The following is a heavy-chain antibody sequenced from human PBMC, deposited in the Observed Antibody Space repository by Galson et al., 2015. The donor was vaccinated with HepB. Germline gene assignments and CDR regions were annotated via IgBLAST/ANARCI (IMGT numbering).Heavy chain of an antibody. D-gene: IGHD5-12*01. CDR2: ILYDGSKK. CDR3: ARDDPPPGYSYGHLDY. V-gene: IGHV3-30-3*01. Sequence: SLRLSCAASGFTFSNYAMHWVRQAPGKGLEWVSVILYDGSKKYYADSVKGRFTISRDNSKDTLFLQMNSLRAEDTAVYYCARDDPPPGYSYGHLDYWGQGTLVSVSS. CDR1: GFTFSNYA. J-gene: IGHJ4*02.